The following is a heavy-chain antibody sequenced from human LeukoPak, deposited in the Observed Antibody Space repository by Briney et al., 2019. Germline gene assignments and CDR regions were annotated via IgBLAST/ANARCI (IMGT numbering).Heavy chain of an antibody. CDR1: GFTSRSYE. CDR3: ARPLGGSHYY. V-gene: IGHV3-48*03. J-gene: IGHJ4*02. Sequence: GGSLRLSCAASGFTSRSYEMHWVRQAPGKGLEWVSYIRSIGGSISYADSVKGRFTISRDNAKNSLYLQMNSLRAEDTAVYYCARPLGGSHYYWGQGTLVTVSS. CDR2: IRSIGGSI. D-gene: IGHD1-26*01.